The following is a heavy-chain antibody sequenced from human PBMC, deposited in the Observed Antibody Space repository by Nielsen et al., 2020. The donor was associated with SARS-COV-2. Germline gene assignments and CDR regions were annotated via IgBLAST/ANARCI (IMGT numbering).Heavy chain of an antibody. CDR2: IWYDGSNK. J-gene: IGHJ6*02. CDR1: GFTSSSYG. CDR3: ARDNWGRMDV. D-gene: IGHD7-27*01. V-gene: IGHV3-33*01. Sequence: GESLKISCAASGFTSSSYGMHWVRQAPGKGLEWVAVIWYDGSNKYYADSVKGRFTISRDNSKNTLYLQMNSLRAEDTAVYYCARDNWGRMDVWGQGTTVTVSS.